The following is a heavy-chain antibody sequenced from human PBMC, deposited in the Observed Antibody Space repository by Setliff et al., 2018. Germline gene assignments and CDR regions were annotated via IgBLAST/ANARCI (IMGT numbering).Heavy chain of an antibody. V-gene: IGHV4-39*07. CDR3: ARYPRRGNGWYPYYVDV. CDR1: GGSISDNGYF. CDR2: IYFGGNT. J-gene: IGHJ6*03. D-gene: IGHD6-19*01. Sequence: SETLSLTCTVPGGSISDNGYFWGWVRQPPGKGLEWIGNIYFGGNTYFNPSFKSRVTMSIDTSNSQFSLKLSSVTAADTAIYYCARYPRRGNGWYPYYVDVWGKGTTVTVSS.